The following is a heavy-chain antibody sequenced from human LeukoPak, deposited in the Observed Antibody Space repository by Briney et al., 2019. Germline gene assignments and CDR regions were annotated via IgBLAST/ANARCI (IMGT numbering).Heavy chain of an antibody. Sequence: SETLSLTCTVSGGSISSYYWSWIRQPPGKGLEWIGYIYYSGSTYYNPSLKSRVTISVDTSKNQFSLKLSSVTAADTAVYYCARVAVGYGDQYFDYWGQGTLVTVSS. V-gene: IGHV4-59*12. CDR3: ARVAVGYGDQYFDY. D-gene: IGHD4-17*01. J-gene: IGHJ4*02. CDR2: IYYSGST. CDR1: GGSISSYY.